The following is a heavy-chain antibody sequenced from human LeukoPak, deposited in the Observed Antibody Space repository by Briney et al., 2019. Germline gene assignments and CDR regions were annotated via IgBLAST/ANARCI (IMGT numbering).Heavy chain of an antibody. CDR3: ARDVRGWYRDNWFDP. J-gene: IGHJ5*02. V-gene: IGHV4-4*02. D-gene: IGHD6-19*01. CDR2: IYHSGST. Sequence: SETLSLTCAVSGGSISSSNWWSWVRQPPGKGLEWIGEIYHSGSTNYNPSLKSRVTISVDKSKNQFSLKLSSVTAADTAVYYCARDVRGWYRDNWFDPWGQGTLVTVSS. CDR1: GGSISSSNW.